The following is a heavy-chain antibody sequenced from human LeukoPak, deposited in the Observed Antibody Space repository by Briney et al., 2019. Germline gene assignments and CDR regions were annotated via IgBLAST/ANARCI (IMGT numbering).Heavy chain of an antibody. Sequence: GESLKISCKGSGYSFTSYWIGWVRQMPGKGLEWMGIIYPGDSDTRYSPSFQGQVTISADKSISTAYLQWSSLQASDTAMYYCARLTGEDDFWSPFDYWGQGTLVTVSS. J-gene: IGHJ4*02. D-gene: IGHD3-3*01. CDR3: ARLTGEDDFWSPFDY. V-gene: IGHV5-51*01. CDR1: GYSFTSYW. CDR2: IYPGDSDT.